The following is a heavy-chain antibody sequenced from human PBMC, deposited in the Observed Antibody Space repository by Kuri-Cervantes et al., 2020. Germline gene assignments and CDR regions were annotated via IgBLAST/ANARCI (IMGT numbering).Heavy chain of an antibody. D-gene: IGHD3-22*01. CDR2: ISSSSSTI. CDR1: GFTLSSYS. V-gene: IGHV3-48*01. J-gene: IGHJ6*03. CDR3: AREPGPEEYDSSGPALYMDV. Sequence: GGSLRLSCAASGFTLSSYSMNWVRQVPGKGLEWVSYISSSSSTIYYADSVKGRFTISRDNAKNSLYLQMNSLRAEDTAVYYCAREPGPEEYDSSGPALYMDVWGKGTTVTVSS.